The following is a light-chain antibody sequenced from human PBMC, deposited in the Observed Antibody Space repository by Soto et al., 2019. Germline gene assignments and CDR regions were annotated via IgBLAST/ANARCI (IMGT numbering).Light chain of an antibody. CDR3: QHYGNSPLYT. V-gene: IGKV3-20*01. J-gene: IGKJ2*01. Sequence: IVLTQSPGTLSLSPGESATLSCRASQSVRSSYLAWYQHKPGQAPRLLIYGASSRATGIPDRFSGSGSGTYFTLTISRLEPEDFAVYYCQHYGNSPLYTFGQGTKLEIK. CDR2: GAS. CDR1: QSVRSSY.